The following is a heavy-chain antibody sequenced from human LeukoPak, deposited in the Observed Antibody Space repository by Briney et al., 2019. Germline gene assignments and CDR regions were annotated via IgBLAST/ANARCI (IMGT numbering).Heavy chain of an antibody. Sequence: SETLSLTCTVSGGSISNYFWSWIRQSPGKGLECIGYIHDTGRTKYNPSLESRVTISIDTSKNQFSLKLRSVTAADTAVYYCARDLVTVTKGFDIWGQGTMVSISS. D-gene: IGHD4-17*01. J-gene: IGHJ3*02. CDR1: GGSISNYF. CDR2: IHDTGRT. CDR3: ARDLVTVTKGFDI. V-gene: IGHV4-59*12.